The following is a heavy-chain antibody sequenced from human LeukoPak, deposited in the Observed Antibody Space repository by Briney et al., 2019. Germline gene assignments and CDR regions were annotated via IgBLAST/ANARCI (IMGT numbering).Heavy chain of an antibody. CDR1: GFTVDSNY. CDR3: ARGDDSGYYDYFDY. D-gene: IGHD3-22*01. J-gene: IGHJ4*02. CDR2: IYTGGNT. V-gene: IGHV3-53*01. Sequence: GGSLRLSCAASGFTVDSNYLSWVRQAPGKGLEWVSTIYTGGNTYYAASVKGRFTISRDFSKNTVFLHMNSLRAEDTAMYDCARGDDSGYYDYFDYWAREPWSPSPQ.